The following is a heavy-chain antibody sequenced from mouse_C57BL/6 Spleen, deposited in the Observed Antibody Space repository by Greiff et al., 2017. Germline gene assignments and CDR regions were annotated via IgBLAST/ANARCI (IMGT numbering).Heavy chain of an antibody. V-gene: IGHV1-15*01. CDR2: IDPETGGT. CDR1: GYTFTDYE. D-gene: IGHD1-1*01. Sequence: VKLQQSGAELVRPGASVTLSCKASGYTFTDYEMHWVKQTPVHGLEWIGAIDPETGGTAYNQKFKGKAILTADKSSSAAYMELRSLTSEDSAVYYCTRRPTVVATRGYFDVWGTGTTVTVSS. J-gene: IGHJ1*03. CDR3: TRRPTVVATRGYFDV.